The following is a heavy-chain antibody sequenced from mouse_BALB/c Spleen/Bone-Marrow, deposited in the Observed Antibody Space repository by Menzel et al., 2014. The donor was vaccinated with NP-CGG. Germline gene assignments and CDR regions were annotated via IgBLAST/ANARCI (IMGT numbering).Heavy chain of an antibody. V-gene: IGHV2-9*02. CDR1: GFSLTSSG. D-gene: IGHD1-2*01. Sequence: VKLVESGPGLVAPSQSLSITCTVSGFSLTSSGVHWVRQPPGKGLEWLGVIWAGGSTNYNSALMSRLSISKDNSKSQVFVKMNSLQTDDTAMYYCARGGEFITSAFDCWGQGTTLTVSS. CDR3: ARGGEFITSAFDC. CDR2: IWAGGST. J-gene: IGHJ2*01.